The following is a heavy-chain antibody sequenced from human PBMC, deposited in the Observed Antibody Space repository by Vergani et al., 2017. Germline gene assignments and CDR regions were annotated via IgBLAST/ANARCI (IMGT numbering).Heavy chain of an antibody. CDR3: AGALRLLYNRLDP. Sequence: QVHLVESGGGVVQPGRSLRLYCAASGFTFGSFCMHWVRQAPGKGLEWVAVICYDGRNKQYADSVKGRFTVYRENSQSTLYLQMNGLRAEDTAMYYCAGALRLLYNRLDPWGKGTLVTVSS. CDR1: GFTFGSFC. D-gene: IGHD5-12*01. J-gene: IGHJ5*02. CDR2: ICYDGRNK. V-gene: IGHV3-33*01.